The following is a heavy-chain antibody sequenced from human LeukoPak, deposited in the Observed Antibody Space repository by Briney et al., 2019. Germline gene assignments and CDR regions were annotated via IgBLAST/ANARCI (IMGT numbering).Heavy chain of an antibody. Sequence: GGSLRLSCAASGFTVSSNYMSWVRQAPGKGLEWVSVIYSGGSTYYADSVKGRFTISRDNSKNTLYLQMNSLRAEDTAVYYCARRRSSGRSYYFDYWGQGTLVTVSS. J-gene: IGHJ4*02. D-gene: IGHD3-10*01. CDR1: GFTVSSNY. V-gene: IGHV3-53*01. CDR3: ARRRSSGRSYYFDY. CDR2: IYSGGST.